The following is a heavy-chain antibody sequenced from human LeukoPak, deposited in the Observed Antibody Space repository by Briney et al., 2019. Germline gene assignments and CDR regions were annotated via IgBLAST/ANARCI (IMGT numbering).Heavy chain of an antibody. CDR1: GGSISTYY. CDR2: IYYSGST. CDR3: ARGARERGYSYGQLDY. D-gene: IGHD5-18*01. Sequence: SETLSLTCTVAGGSISTYYWSWIRQPPGKGLEWMGYIYYSGSTNYNPSLKSRVTISVDTSSNQFSLKLSSVTAADTAVYYCARGARERGYSYGQLDYWGQGTLVTVSS. V-gene: IGHV4-59*01. J-gene: IGHJ4*02.